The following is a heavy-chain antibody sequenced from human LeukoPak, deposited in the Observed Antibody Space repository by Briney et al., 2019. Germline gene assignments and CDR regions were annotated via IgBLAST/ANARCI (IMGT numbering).Heavy chain of an antibody. CDR1: GYTFTGYY. D-gene: IGHD3-3*01. J-gene: IGHJ4*02. Sequence: ASVKVSCKASGYTFTGYYMHWVRQAPGQGLEWMGRINPNSGGTNYAQKFQGRVTMTRDTSISTAYMELSSLRSEDTAVYYCARTYDFLTFDYWGQGTLVTVSS. CDR2: INPNSGGT. V-gene: IGHV1-2*06. CDR3: ARTYDFLTFDY.